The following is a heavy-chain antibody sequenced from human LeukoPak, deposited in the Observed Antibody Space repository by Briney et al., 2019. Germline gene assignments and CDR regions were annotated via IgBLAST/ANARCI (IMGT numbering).Heavy chain of an antibody. CDR3: ATDAGHWFDP. Sequence: GGSLRLSCAASGFSFSDYWMYWVRQAPGQGLVWVSRSNPDESLTDYADSVKGRFTISRDNSKNTLFLQMNSLRAEDTAVYYCATDAGHWFDPWGQGTLVTVSS. CDR1: GFSFSDYW. V-gene: IGHV3-74*01. J-gene: IGHJ5*02. CDR2: SNPDESLT.